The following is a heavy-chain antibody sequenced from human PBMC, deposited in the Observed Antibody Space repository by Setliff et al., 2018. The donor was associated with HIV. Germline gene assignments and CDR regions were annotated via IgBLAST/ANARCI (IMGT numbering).Heavy chain of an antibody. CDR1: GYTLTELS. V-gene: IGHV1-24*01. CDR3: ATDPGYSSTWYCESFQH. J-gene: IGHJ1*01. D-gene: IGHD6-13*01. CDR2: FDPEDGET. Sequence: ASVKVSCKISGYTLTELSIHLVRQAPGKGLEWMANFDPEDGETFYAQKFQGRLTMTEDTSTDTAYMELSSLRSDDTAMYYCATDPGYSSTWYCESFQHWGQGTVVTVAS.